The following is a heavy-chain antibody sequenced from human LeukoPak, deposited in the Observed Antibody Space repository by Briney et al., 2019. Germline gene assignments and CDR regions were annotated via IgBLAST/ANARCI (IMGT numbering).Heavy chain of an antibody. CDR3: AREGRSSSLDY. V-gene: IGHV1-8*01. Sequence: ASVKVSCKTSGYTFSNNDINWVRQPPGQGLEWMGWMNPNSGATGYAQKFQGRVTMTRDTSISTAYMELSSLRSEDTAVYYCAREGRSSSLDYWVQGTLVTVSS. D-gene: IGHD6-6*01. CDR2: MNPNSGAT. J-gene: IGHJ4*02. CDR1: GYTFSNND.